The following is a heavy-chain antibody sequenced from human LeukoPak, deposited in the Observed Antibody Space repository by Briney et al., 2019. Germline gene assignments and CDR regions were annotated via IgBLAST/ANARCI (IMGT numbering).Heavy chain of an antibody. Sequence: SETLSLTCTVSGGPINSYCWSWIRQPPGKGLEWVGYIYYSGSTNYNPSLKSRLTISVDTSKNQFSLRLRSVTAADTAVYYCAREQFQLPSGSFDIWGQGTTVTVSS. V-gene: IGHV4-59*01. CDR3: AREQFQLPSGSFDI. CDR1: GGPINSYC. D-gene: IGHD2-2*01. J-gene: IGHJ3*02. CDR2: IYYSGST.